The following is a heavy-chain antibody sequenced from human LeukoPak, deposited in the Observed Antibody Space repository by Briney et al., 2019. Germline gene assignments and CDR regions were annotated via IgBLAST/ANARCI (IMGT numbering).Heavy chain of an antibody. CDR1: GYTFTSYA. D-gene: IGHD3-3*01. J-gene: IGHJ6*03. V-gene: IGHV7-4-1*02. Sequence: ASVKVSCKASGYTFTSYAMNWVRQAPGQGLEWMGWINTNTGNPTYAQGFTGRFVFSLDTSVSTAYLQISSLKAEDTAVYYCARVLGYDFWSGYWGGGSYYYYMDVWGKGTTVTVSS. CDR2: INTNTGNP. CDR3: ARVLGYDFWSGYWGGGSYYYYMDV.